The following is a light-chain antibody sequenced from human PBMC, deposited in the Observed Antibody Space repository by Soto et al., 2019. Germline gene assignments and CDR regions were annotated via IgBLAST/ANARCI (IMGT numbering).Light chain of an antibody. CDR1: QSLSCTY. CDR3: QNYDNSQWT. J-gene: IGKJ1*01. V-gene: IGKV3-20*01. Sequence: EILLTQSPGTLSLSPGQRVTLSYSASQSLSCTYLSWYQQKPGQPPRLLISDASNRATGIPDRFSGSGSGTDFTLTITSLEHEDFAVYYCQNYDNSQWTLGQGTKVDIK. CDR2: DAS.